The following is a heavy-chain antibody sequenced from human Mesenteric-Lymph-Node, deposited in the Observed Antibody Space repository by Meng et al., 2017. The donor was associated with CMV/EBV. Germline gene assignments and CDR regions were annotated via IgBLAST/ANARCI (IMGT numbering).Heavy chain of an antibody. CDR3: AREGSGGSEI. Sequence: SETLSLTCSVSGGSLGGYYWSWFRQPPGKGLEWIGYIYYGGSTNYNPSLKSRVTMSVDMSKNQFSLKLISVAAADTAVYYCAREGSGGSEIWGQGTLVTVSS. V-gene: IGHV4-59*01. D-gene: IGHD2-8*02. CDR1: GGSLGGYY. J-gene: IGHJ1*01. CDR2: IYYGGST.